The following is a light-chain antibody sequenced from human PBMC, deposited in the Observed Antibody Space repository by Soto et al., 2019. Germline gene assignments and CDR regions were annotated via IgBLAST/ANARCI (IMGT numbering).Light chain of an antibody. V-gene: IGKV1-39*01. Sequence: IQMTQAPSSLSASVGDRVTITCRASQSISSCLNWYQQKPGKAPKPLIYAASILQSGVPARFSGTGCGIGFTLTISSLQPEDFATYYCQQIYSVPCTFGQGTKLEIK. CDR3: QQIYSVPCT. CDR1: QSISSC. J-gene: IGKJ2*02. CDR2: AAS.